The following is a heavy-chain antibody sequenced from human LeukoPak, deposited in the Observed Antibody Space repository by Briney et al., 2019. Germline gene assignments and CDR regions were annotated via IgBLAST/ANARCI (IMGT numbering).Heavy chain of an antibody. CDR3: ARDRGGSWSDY. CDR1: GYTFTSYG. Sequence: SVKVSCKASGYTFTSYGISWVRQAPGQGLEWMGRIIPILGIANYAQKFQGRVTITADKSTSTAYMELSSLRSEDTAVYYCARDRGGSWSDYWGQGTLVTVSS. V-gene: IGHV1-69*04. CDR2: IIPILGIA. D-gene: IGHD6-13*01. J-gene: IGHJ4*02.